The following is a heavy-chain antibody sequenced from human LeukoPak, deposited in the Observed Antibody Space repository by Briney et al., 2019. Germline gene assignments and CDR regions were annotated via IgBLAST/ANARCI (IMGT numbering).Heavy chain of an antibody. J-gene: IGHJ4*02. CDR2: VYYSGST. CDR3: ARLPYGGHVDY. V-gene: IGHV4-39*01. CDR1: AGSIGNSAYF. D-gene: IGHD4-23*01. Sequence: SETLSLTCTVSAGSIGNSAYFWGWIRRPPGKGLEWIGNVYYSGSTYYNPSLKSRVIISVDTSKNQFSLNLSSLTAADTAVYYCARLPYGGHVDYWGQGTLVTVSS.